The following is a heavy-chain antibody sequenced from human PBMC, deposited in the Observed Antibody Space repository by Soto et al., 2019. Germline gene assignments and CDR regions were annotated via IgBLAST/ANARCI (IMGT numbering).Heavy chain of an antibody. D-gene: IGHD1-26*01. CDR1: GGSFSGYY. Sequence: PSETLSLTCAVYGGSFSGYYWSWIRQPPGKGLEWIAEINHSGNTNSNPSLKSRVTISVDMSKNQFSLNLTSVTAADAAVYYCTGRWHYYYGMDVWAQGTTVTVSS. CDR2: INHSGNT. J-gene: IGHJ6*02. V-gene: IGHV4-34*01. CDR3: TGRWHYYYGMDV.